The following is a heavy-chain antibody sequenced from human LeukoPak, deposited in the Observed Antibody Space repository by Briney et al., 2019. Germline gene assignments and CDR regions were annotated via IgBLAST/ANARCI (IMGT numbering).Heavy chain of an antibody. CDR1: GGSISNSSYY. CDR2: IYYGGST. D-gene: IGHD2-2*01. CDR3: ARDPLLYCSSTSCPPKAFDY. V-gene: IGHV4-39*07. Sequence: SETLSLTCTVSGGSISNSSYYWGWIRQPPGKGLEWIGSIYYGGSTYYNPSLKSRVTISVDTSKNQFSLKLSSVTAADTAVYYCARDPLLYCSSTSCPPKAFDYWGQGTLVTVSS. J-gene: IGHJ4*02.